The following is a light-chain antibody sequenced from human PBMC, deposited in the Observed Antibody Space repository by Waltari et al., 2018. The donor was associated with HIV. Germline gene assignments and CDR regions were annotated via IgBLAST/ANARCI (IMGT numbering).Light chain of an antibody. CDR3: CSYVSEIVPCV. V-gene: IGLV2-23*02. CDR2: DVS. J-gene: IGLJ3*02. Sequence: QTALTQPASVSGSPGQSITISCTGTSSDVGAYNLFSWYQHHPGKAPRLIIYDVSERPAGVSNRFTGSKSGNTASLTISGLQAEDEADYYCCSYVSEIVPCVFGGGTKLTVL. CDR1: SSDVGAYNL.